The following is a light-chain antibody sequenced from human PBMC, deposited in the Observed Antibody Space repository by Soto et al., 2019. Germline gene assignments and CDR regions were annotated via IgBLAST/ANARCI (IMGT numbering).Light chain of an antibody. CDR2: GAS. CDR3: QQYDNSIT. CDR1: QSVNSNY. V-gene: IGKV3-20*01. Sequence: EIVLTQSPDTVSLSPGETATLSCRASQSVNSNYLAWYQQKPGQAPRLLIYGASSRATGIPDRFSGSGSGTDFSLTISRLEPEDFAVFYWQQYDNSITFGQGTRLEIE. J-gene: IGKJ5*01.